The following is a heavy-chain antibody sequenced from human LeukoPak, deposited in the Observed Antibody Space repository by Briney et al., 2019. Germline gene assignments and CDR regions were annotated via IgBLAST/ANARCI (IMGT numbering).Heavy chain of an antibody. CDR3: ARRTTPRRGEFDY. CDR2: IFYTGTT. J-gene: IGHJ4*02. CDR1: GGSISSFY. Sequence: KSSETLSLTCTVSGGSISSFYWSWIRQPPGKGLEYIGYIFYTGTTNCSPSLESRVTISVDTSKNQFSLTLRSVTAADTAVYYCARRTTPRRGEFDYWGQGTLVTVSS. V-gene: IGHV4-59*08. D-gene: IGHD2-15*01.